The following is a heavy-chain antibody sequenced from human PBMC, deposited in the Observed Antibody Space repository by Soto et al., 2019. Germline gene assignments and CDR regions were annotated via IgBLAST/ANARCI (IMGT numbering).Heavy chain of an antibody. Sequence: SETLSLTCTVSGDSISNGGYYWNWVRQHPGKGLEWIGYIHYSGSTWYNPSLESRVTISVDTSKDQFSLKLRSVTAADTAVYYCARVRGSGSYAAYYFDSWGQGTLVTV. D-gene: IGHD3-10*01. CDR3: ARVRGSGSYAAYYFDS. CDR1: GDSISNGGYY. J-gene: IGHJ4*01. V-gene: IGHV4-31*03. CDR2: IHYSGST.